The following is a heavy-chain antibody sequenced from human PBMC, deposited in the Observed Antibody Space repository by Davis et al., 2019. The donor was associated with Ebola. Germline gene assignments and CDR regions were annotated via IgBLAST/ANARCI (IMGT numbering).Heavy chain of an antibody. CDR1: GFSFSYHS. CDR2: ISGSSDTI. D-gene: IGHD2-21*02. V-gene: IGHV3-48*01. CDR3: VRDPALVVTGGGWFFGL. J-gene: IGHJ2*01. Sequence: GESLKISCAASGFSFSYHSMNWVRQAPGKGLEWVSYISGSSDTIYYADSVKGRFTISRDNAKNSLYLQMNSLRAEDTAVYYCVRDPALVVTGGGWFFGLWGRGTLVTVSS.